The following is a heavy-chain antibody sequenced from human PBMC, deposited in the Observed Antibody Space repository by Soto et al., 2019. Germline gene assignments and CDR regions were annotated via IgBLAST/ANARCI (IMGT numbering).Heavy chain of an antibody. J-gene: IGHJ1*01. CDR1: GFTFSSYA. Sequence: GGSLRLSCSASGFTFSSYAMHWVRQAPGKGLEYVSAISSNGGSTYYADSVKGRFTISRDNSKNTLYLQMSSLRAEDTAVYYCVKGRYSSSWFDNFKHWGQGTLVTVSS. CDR2: ISSNGGST. V-gene: IGHV3-64D*09. D-gene: IGHD6-13*01. CDR3: VKGRYSSSWFDNFKH.